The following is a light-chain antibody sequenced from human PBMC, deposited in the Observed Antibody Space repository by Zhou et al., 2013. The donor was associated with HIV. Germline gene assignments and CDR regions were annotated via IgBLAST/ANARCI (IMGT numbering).Light chain of an antibody. CDR1: QNIHTW. CDR3: QQYKSYSPLT. CDR2: KAS. Sequence: DIQMTQSPSALSASVGDRVTITCRASQNIHTWLAWYQQKPGKAPKLLIYKASSLESGVPSRFSGSGAGTEFTLSISSLQPDDSATYYCQQYKSYSPLTFGGGTKLEIK. J-gene: IGKJ4*01. V-gene: IGKV1-5*03.